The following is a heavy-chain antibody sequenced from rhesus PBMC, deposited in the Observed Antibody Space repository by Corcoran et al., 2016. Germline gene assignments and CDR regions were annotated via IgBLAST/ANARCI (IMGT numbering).Heavy chain of an antibody. CDR1: GFTFSSYG. J-gene: IGHJ5-2*02. CDR2: ISDTETIT. Sequence: EVQLVETGGGLVQPGGSLRLSCAASGFTFSSYGMSWVRQAPGKGLVWVSGISDTETITYYTDSVKGRFTISRDNSKNTLSLQMNSLRAEDTAVYYCAKGPQPDDYGYYDNSLDGWGRGVLVTVSS. V-gene: IGHV3S5*01. D-gene: IGHD3-9*01. CDR3: AKGPQPDDYGYYDNSLDG.